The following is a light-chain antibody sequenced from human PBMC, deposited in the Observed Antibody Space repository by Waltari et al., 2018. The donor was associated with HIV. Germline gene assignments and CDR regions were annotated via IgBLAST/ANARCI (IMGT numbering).Light chain of an antibody. CDR1: SSTIGSNY. J-gene: IGLJ1*01. CDR2: RNN. CDR3: AAWDDSLSGYV. V-gene: IGLV1-47*01. Sequence: QSVLTQPPSASGTPGQRVTISCSGSSSTIGSNYGYWYQQLPGTAPKLLIYRNNQRPSVVPDRFSGSKSGTSASLAISGLRSEDEADYYCAAWDDSLSGYVFGTGTKVTVL.